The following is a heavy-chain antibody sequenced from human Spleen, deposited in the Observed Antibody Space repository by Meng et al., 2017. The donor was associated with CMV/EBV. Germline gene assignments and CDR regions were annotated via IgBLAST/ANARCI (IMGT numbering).Heavy chain of an antibody. CDR2: IYHSGST. V-gene: IGHV4-39*07. J-gene: IGHJ6*02. CDR3: ARMITMVRGADYYHGMDV. D-gene: IGHD3-10*01. Sequence: SETLSLTCTVSGGSISSSSYYWGWIRQPPGKGLEWIGEIYHSGSTNYNPSLKSRVTISVDKSKNQFSLKLSSVTAADTAVYYCARMITMVRGADYYHGMDVWGQGTTVTVSS. CDR1: GGSISSSSYY.